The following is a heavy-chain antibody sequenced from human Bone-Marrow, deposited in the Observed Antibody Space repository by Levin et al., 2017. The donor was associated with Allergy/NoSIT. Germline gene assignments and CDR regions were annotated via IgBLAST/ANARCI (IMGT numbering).Heavy chain of an antibody. D-gene: IGHD6-6*01. V-gene: IGHV3-9*01. CDR1: GFTFDDYA. J-gene: IGHJ4*02. Sequence: TGGSLRLSCAASGFTFDDYAMHWVRRAPGKGLEWVSSLSWNRGRTAYADSVTGRFTISRDNAKNFLYLQMDSLRAEDTAFYYCAKSPYSTSSLFDFWGQGTLVTVSS. CDR3: AKSPYSTSSLFDF. CDR2: LSWNRGRT.